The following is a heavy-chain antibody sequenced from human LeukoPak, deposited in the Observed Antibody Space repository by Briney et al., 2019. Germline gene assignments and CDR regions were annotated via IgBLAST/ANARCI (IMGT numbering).Heavy chain of an antibody. J-gene: IGHJ4*02. CDR2: IIPILGIA. CDR1: GGTFSSYA. Sequence: SVKVSCKASGGTFSSYAISWVRQAPGQGLEWMGRIIPILGIANYAQKFQGRVTITADKSTSTAYMELRSLRSDDTAVYYCARGAVVWPYDYWGQGTLVTVSS. D-gene: IGHD2-15*01. CDR3: ARGAVVWPYDY. V-gene: IGHV1-69*04.